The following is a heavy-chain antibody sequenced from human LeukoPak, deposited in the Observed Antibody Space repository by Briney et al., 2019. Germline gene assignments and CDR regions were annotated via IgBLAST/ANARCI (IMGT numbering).Heavy chain of an antibody. Sequence: GGSLRLSCVASGFTSSSYEMNWVRQAPGKGLEWVAYISTGGSTIYYADSVKGRFTISRDNAKNSLYLQMNSLRAEDTAVYYCARGGYCSSSICYSLNAFDIWGQGTMFTASS. CDR3: ARGGYCSSSICYSLNAFDI. D-gene: IGHD2-2*01. V-gene: IGHV3-48*03. CDR2: ISTGGSTI. J-gene: IGHJ3*02. CDR1: GFTSSSYE.